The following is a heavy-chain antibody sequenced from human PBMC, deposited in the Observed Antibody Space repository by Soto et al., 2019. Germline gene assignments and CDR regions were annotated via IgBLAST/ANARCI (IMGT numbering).Heavy chain of an antibody. CDR3: ARGLYGGNFDY. CDR1: DSSININFF. J-gene: IGHJ4*02. Sequence: PSGTPSLPSGVSDSSININFFWLWIRQTPGKGLEXXGXXHXXXXXYXXPSLKSRVTISVDMSKNHFSPRLTSVTAEDTVIYDCARGLYGGNFDYWGQGT. D-gene: IGHD4-17*01. V-gene: IGHV4-28*03. CDR2: XHXXXXX.